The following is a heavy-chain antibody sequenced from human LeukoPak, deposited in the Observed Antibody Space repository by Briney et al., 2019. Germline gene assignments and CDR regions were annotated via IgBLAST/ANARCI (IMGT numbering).Heavy chain of an antibody. Sequence: SETLSLTCTVSGGSISSYYWSWIRQPPGKGLEWIGFIYYSGSTNYNPSLKSRVTISVDTSKNQFSLKLSSVTAADTAVYYCARERGELQLWFGPANGRSPDAFDIWGQGTMVTVSS. CDR2: IYYSGST. D-gene: IGHD3-10*01. CDR1: GGSISSYY. J-gene: IGHJ3*02. CDR3: ARERGELQLWFGPANGRSPDAFDI. V-gene: IGHV4-59*01.